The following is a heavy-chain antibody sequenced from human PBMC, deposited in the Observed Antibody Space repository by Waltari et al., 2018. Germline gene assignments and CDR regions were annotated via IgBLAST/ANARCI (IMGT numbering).Heavy chain of an antibody. CDR1: GGSISSGSYY. V-gene: IGHV4-61*02. CDR3: ARDGRKFSMHWYFDL. D-gene: IGHD1-1*01. J-gene: IGHJ2*01. CDR2: IYTSGST. Sequence: QVQLQESGPGLVKPSQTLSLTCTVSGGSISSGSYYWSWLRQPAGKGLEWIGRIYTSGSTNYNPSLKSRVTISVDTSKNQFSLKLSSVTAADTAVYYCARDGRKFSMHWYFDLWGRGTLVTVSS.